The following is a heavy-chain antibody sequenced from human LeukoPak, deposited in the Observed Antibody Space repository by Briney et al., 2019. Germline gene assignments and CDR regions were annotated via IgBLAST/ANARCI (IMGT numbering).Heavy chain of an antibody. CDR2: IYYSGST. J-gene: IGHJ6*03. Sequence: SETLSLTCTVSGGSINTGGYYWSWIRQHPGKGLEWNGYIYYSGSTYYSPSLESRLTISVDTSQNHFSLKLSSVTAADTAIYYCARGGSGSYGVYYYMDVWGKGTTVTVSS. V-gene: IGHV4-31*03. CDR3: ARGGSGSYGVYYYMDV. CDR1: GGSINTGGYY. D-gene: IGHD3-10*01.